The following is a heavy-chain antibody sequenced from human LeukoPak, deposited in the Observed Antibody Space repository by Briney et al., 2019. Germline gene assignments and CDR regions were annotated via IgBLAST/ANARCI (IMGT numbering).Heavy chain of an antibody. V-gene: IGHV3-30*18. Sequence: HPGRSLRLSCAASGFTFSSCGMHWVRQAPGKGLEWVAVISYDGSNKYYADSVKGRFTISRDNSKNTLYLQMNSLRAEDTAVYYCAKDKQWLVLDYWGQGTLVTVSS. CDR1: GFTFSSCG. CDR3: AKDKQWLVLDY. J-gene: IGHJ4*02. D-gene: IGHD6-19*01. CDR2: ISYDGSNK.